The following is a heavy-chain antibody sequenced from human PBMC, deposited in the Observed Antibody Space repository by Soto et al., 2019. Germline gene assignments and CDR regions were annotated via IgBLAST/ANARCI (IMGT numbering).Heavy chain of an antibody. V-gene: IGHV3-33*01. CDR3: ARDVAGIQLWFPDY. CDR2: IWYDGSNK. D-gene: IGHD5-18*01. CDR1: GFTFSSYG. Sequence: PGGSLRLSCAASGFTFSSYGMHWVRQAPGKGLEWVAVIWYDGSNKYYADSVKGRFTISRDNSKNTLYLQMNSLRAEDTAVYYCARDVAGIQLWFPDYWGQGTLVTVSS. J-gene: IGHJ4*02.